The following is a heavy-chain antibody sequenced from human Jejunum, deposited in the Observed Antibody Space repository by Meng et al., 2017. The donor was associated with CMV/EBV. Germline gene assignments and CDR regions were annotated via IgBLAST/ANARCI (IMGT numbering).Heavy chain of an antibody. CDR3: ARASLINYGANSGWFDP. J-gene: IGHJ5*02. CDR1: IASNTYY. CDR2: IYYSGST. D-gene: IGHD4-23*01. Sequence: IASNTYYWGWIRQPPGKGLEWIGSIYYSGSTYYNPSLKSRVTISVDTSKNQFFLKLSSVTAADSAVYYCARASLINYGANSGWFDPWGQGTLVTVSS. V-gene: IGHV4-39*07.